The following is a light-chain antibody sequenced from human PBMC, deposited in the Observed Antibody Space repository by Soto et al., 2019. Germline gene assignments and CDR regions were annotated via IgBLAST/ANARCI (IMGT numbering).Light chain of an antibody. CDR3: QKYGSSPRT. J-gene: IGKJ1*01. V-gene: IGKV3-20*01. CDR1: QSVSSSY. CDR2: GES. Sequence: EIVLTQSPGTLSLSPGERATLPCRASQSVSSSYLAWYQQKPGQAPRLLIYGESSRATGIPDRFSGSGSGTDLNLTISRLEPEDFAVYYCQKYGSSPRTFGQGTKVDIK.